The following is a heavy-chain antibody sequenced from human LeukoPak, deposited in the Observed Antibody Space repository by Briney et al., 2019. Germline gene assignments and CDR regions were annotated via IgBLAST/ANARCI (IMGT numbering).Heavy chain of an antibody. CDR3: ARELGGGAFDI. V-gene: IGHV3-30*19. CDR2: ISYDASDQ. D-gene: IGHD3-16*01. CDR1: GFTFSDYA. Sequence: PGGSLRLSCAASGFTFSDYAMHWVRQAPGRGLEWVALISYDASDQYYADSVKGRFTISRDNSKNTLYLQMNSLRAEDTAVYYCARELGGGAFDIWGQGTMVTVSS. J-gene: IGHJ3*02.